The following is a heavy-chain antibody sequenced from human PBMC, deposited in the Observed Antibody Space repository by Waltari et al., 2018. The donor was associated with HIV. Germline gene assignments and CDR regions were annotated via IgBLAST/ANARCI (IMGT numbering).Heavy chain of an antibody. D-gene: IGHD3-10*01. J-gene: IGHJ4*02. Sequence: QVQLEQSGAAVKKPGASVKVSCKTSGSISTDYYLYWPLHSPGQGLERVGRINPKSAATTYAHNLQGKVSLTSETSINTAYMDLRRLKSDDTAVYYCARERLDPTRHNTLVGSPGDYWGQGTQVIVSS. CDR2: INPKSAAT. CDR3: ARERLDPTRHNTLVGSPGDY. V-gene: IGHV1-2*06. CDR1: GSISTDYY.